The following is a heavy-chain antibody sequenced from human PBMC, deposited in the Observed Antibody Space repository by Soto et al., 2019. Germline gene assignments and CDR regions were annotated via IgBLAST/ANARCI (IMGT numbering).Heavy chain of an antibody. CDR3: ARDRITTRGDAFDH. CDR2: IIPIPDIT. V-gene: IGHV1-69*08. D-gene: IGHD3-3*01. J-gene: IGHJ3*01. CDR1: GGTFSTYI. Sequence: QVQLVQSGAEVRKPGSSVKVSCTAPGGTFSTYIISWVRQAPGQGLEWMGRIIPIPDITNYAQKFQGRVTITADRSTSTAYMELTSLKSEDTAVYYCARDRITTRGDAFDHWGQGTMVTVSS.